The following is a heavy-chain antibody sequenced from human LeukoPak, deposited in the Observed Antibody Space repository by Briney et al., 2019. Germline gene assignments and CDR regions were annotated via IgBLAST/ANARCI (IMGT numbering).Heavy chain of an antibody. Sequence: ASVKVSCKASGYTFTSYYIQWVRQAPGQGLEWMGIITPSDGTTRYAQKFQGRVTMTRDTSTSTVYMELSSLRSEDTAVYYCARAPGAVAATYYYGMDVWGQGSTVTVSS. CDR2: ITPSDGTT. V-gene: IGHV1-46*01. J-gene: IGHJ6*02. D-gene: IGHD6-19*01. CDR3: ARAPGAVAATYYYGMDV. CDR1: GYTFTSYY.